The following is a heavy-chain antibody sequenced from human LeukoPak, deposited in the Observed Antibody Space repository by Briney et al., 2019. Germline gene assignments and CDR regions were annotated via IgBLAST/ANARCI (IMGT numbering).Heavy chain of an antibody. D-gene: IGHD3-9*01. CDR3: ARDKREGSTYYDILTGYYSLDY. CDR1: GYIFTKYG. Sequence: ASVKVSCWASGYIFTKYGISWVRQAPGQGLEWMGWISAYNDNTNYAQKLQGRVTITADESTSTAYMELSSLRSEDTAVYYCARDKREGSTYYDILTGYYSLDYWGQGTLVTVSS. CDR2: ISAYNDNT. J-gene: IGHJ4*02. V-gene: IGHV1-18*01.